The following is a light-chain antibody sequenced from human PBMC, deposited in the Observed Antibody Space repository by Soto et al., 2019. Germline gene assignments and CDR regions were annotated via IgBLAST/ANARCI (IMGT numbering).Light chain of an antibody. CDR3: QAGT. V-gene: IGKV3-20*01. CDR2: GAS. J-gene: IGKJ5*01. CDR1: QSISSRL. Sequence: VLTQSPATLSLSPGERATLSCRASQSISSRLLAWFQQKPGQAPRLLIYGASSRAIGAPDRFSGSGSGTDFTLTISRLEPEDFAVYYCQAGTFAQGTRPEIK.